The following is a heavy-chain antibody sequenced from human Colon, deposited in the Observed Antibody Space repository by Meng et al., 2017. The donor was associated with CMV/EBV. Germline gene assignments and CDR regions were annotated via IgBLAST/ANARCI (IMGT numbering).Heavy chain of an antibody. CDR3: VRTPAAATGWFDP. CDR2: SSDSGTST. J-gene: IGHJ5*02. D-gene: IGHD6-13*01. CDR1: GFTFNNFA. Sequence: GGSLRLSCAVSGFTFNNFAMSWVRQAPGTRLEWVSASSDSGTSTSYAGSVKGRFTISRDSSKNTLYLQMNSLTAEDTAIYYCVRTPAAATGWFDPWGQGTLVTVSS. V-gene: IGHV3-23*01.